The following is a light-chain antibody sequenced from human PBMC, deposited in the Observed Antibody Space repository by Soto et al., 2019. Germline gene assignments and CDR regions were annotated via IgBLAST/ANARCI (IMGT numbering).Light chain of an antibody. V-gene: IGLV4-69*02. J-gene: IGLJ2*01. Sequence: QSVLTQSASASASLGASVKITCTLSSGHSSYAIALHSQQQEQGPRHLMKVNSDGSHTKADGIPDRFSGSTSGAERYLTISGLQSGDEAYYYCQTWGAGIRVFGGGTKLTVL. CDR3: QTWGAGIRV. CDR2: VNSDGSH. CDR1: SGHSSYA.